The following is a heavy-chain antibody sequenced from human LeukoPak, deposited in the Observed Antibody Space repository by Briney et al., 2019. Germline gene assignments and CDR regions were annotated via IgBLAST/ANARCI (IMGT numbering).Heavy chain of an antibody. V-gene: IGHV4-30-2*01. J-gene: IGHJ4*02. D-gene: IGHD6-13*01. CDR3: ASSSSWPPEGY. CDR1: GGSISSGGYS. Sequence: PSETLSLTCAVSGGSISSGGYSWSWIRQPPGKGLEWIGYIYHSGSTCYNPSLKSRVTISVDRSKNQFSLKLSSVTAADTAVYYCASSSSWPPEGYWGQGTLVTVSS. CDR2: IYHSGST.